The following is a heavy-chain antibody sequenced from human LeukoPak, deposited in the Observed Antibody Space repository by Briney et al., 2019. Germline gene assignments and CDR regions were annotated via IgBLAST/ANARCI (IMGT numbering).Heavy chain of an antibody. CDR1: GFTFSRYA. J-gene: IGHJ5*01. CDR3: FTGSAYYYDS. D-gene: IGHD3-22*01. Sequence: TGGSLRLSCAASGFTFSRYAMHWVRQAPGKGLEWVAVTSPDGNEKYYADSVKGRFTISRDNSKNTVFLQMNSLSTEDTAVYSCFTGSAYYYDSWGQGTLVTVSS. CDR2: TSPDGNEK. V-gene: IGHV3-30*01.